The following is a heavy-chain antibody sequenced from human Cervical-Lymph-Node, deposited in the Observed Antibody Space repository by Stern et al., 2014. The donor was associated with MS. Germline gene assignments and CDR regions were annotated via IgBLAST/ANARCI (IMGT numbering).Heavy chain of an antibody. CDR3: ARHDTTMVTGFDY. J-gene: IGHJ4*02. V-gene: IGHV5-51*01. D-gene: IGHD5-18*01. CDR1: GYSFTSYW. CDR2: IYPGDSDT. Sequence: VQLVQSGAEVKKPGASLKISCKGSGYSFTSYWIGWVRQMPGKGLEWMGVIYPGDSDTSYSPSFQGQVTISADKSISTAYLQWSSLRASDTAMYYCARHDTTMVTGFDYWGQGTLVTVSS.